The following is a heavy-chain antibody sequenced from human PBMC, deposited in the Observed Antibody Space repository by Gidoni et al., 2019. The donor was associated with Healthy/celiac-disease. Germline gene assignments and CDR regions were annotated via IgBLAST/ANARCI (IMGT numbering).Heavy chain of an antibody. CDR2: IYYIGSP. Sequence: QVQLQESGPGLVQPSETLSLTCTASGCSICSYYWSWIRQPPGKGRVWLGYIYYIGSPNYNPSLKSRVTISVDTSKNQFSLMLSSVTAADTAVYYCARVQEGRTLHYYYYMDVWGKGTTVTVSS. CDR3: ARVQEGRTLHYYYYMDV. CDR1: GCSICSYY. V-gene: IGHV4-59*01. J-gene: IGHJ6*03.